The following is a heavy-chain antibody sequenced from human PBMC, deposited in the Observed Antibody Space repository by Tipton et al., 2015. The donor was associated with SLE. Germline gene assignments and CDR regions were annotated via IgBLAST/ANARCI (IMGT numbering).Heavy chain of an antibody. D-gene: IGHD2-2*01. J-gene: IGHJ4*02. CDR3: AKESWDIVVVPAAPRGTYFDY. CDR2: ISYDGSNK. CDR1: GFTFSSYA. V-gene: IGHV3-30-3*01. Sequence: SLRLSCAASGFTFSSYAMHWVRQAPGKGLEWVAVISYDGSNKYYADSVKGRFTISRDNSKNTLYLQMNSLRAEDTAVYYCAKESWDIVVVPAAPRGTYFDYWGQGTLVTVSS.